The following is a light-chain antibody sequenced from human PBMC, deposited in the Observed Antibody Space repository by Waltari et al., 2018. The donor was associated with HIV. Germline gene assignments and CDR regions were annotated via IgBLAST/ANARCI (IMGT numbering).Light chain of an antibody. CDR2: AAS. Sequence: DVQLTQSPSSLSTSVGDRVTITCRASHNINKFLNWFQQKPGKAPRLLIYAASSLQSGVPSRFSGSGSGTEFTLTISSLRPEDFATYYCQQGFDTPRTFGPGTRV. CDR3: QQGFDTPRT. J-gene: IGKJ1*01. CDR1: HNINKF. V-gene: IGKV1-39*01.